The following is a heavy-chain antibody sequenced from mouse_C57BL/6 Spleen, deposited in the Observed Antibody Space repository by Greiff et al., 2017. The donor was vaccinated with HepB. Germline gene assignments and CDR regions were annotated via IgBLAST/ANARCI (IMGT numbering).Heavy chain of an antibody. D-gene: IGHD1-1*01. CDR2: IYPGDGDT. CDR1: GYAFSSSW. Sequence: VKLMESGPELVKPGASVKISCKASGYAFSSSWMNWVKQRPGKGLEWIGRIYPGDGDTNYNGKFKGKATLTADKSSSTAYLQLSSLTSEDSAVYFCARRGTVVAVDYWGQGTTLTVSS. J-gene: IGHJ2*01. CDR3: ARRGTVVAVDY. V-gene: IGHV1-82*01.